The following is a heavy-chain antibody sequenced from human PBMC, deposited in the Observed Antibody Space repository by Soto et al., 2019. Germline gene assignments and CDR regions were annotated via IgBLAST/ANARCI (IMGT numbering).Heavy chain of an antibody. J-gene: IGHJ4*02. V-gene: IGHV1-2*04. D-gene: IGHD1-26*01. CDR2: VNPNSGGT. CDR1: GYTFTGYY. Sequence: QVQLVQSGAEVKKHGASVKVSCKASGYTFTGYYMHWVRQAPGQGLEWMGWVNPNSGGTNYAQKFQGWVTMTRDTSISTAYMELSRLRSDDTAVYYCARDREHPARHFDYWGQGTLVTVSS. CDR3: ARDREHPARHFDY.